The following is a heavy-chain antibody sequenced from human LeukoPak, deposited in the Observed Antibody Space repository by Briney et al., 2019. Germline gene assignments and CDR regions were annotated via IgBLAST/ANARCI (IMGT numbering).Heavy chain of an antibody. Sequence: GGSLRLSCAASGFTFSSYGMHWARQAPGKGLEWVAVISYDGSNKYYADSVKGRFTISRDNSKNTLYLQMNSLRAEDTAVYYCAKDLLPVAGTLEIDYWGQGTLVTVSS. J-gene: IGHJ4*02. D-gene: IGHD6-19*01. CDR1: GFTFSSYG. V-gene: IGHV3-30*18. CDR2: ISYDGSNK. CDR3: AKDLLPVAGTLEIDY.